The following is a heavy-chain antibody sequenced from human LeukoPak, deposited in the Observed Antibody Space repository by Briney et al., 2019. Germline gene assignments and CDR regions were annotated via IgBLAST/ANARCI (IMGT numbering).Heavy chain of an antibody. CDR1: GFTFDAYE. Sequence: GGSLRLSCVGSGFTFDAYEVNWVRQAPGKGLEWVSYISGSGRTTYYADSVKGRFTISWDNAKNSVSLQMNRLRADDTATYYCARALYGRFDSWGQGTLVTVSS. D-gene: IGHD2-8*01. V-gene: IGHV3-48*03. CDR3: ARALYGRFDS. J-gene: IGHJ5*01. CDR2: ISGSGRTT.